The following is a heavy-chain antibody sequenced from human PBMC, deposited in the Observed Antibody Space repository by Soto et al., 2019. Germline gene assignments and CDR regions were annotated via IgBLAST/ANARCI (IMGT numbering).Heavy chain of an antibody. J-gene: IGHJ5*02. CDR3: ARGKSCISNSCLNWFEP. CDR1: GGSISSSNW. D-gene: IGHD2-2*01. V-gene: IGHV4-4*02. Sequence: SETLSLTCAVSGGSISSSNWWSWVRQPPGKGLEWIGEIYHSGSTNYNPSLKSRVTISVDKSKNQFSLKLSSVTAADTAVYYCARGKSCISNSCLNWFEPWGQGTQVTVSS. CDR2: IYHSGST.